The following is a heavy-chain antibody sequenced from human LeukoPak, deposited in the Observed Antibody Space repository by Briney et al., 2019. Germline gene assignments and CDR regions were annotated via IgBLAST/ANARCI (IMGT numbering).Heavy chain of an antibody. CDR1: GYSISSGYY. Sequence: SETLSLTCTVSGYSISSGYYWSWIRQPPGKGLEWIGEINHSGSTNYNPSLKSRVTISVDTSKNQFSLKLSSVTAADTAVYYCARGRYYDFWSGYGNWFDPWGQGTLVTVSS. J-gene: IGHJ5*02. CDR2: INHSGST. CDR3: ARGRYYDFWSGYGNWFDP. V-gene: IGHV4-38-2*02. D-gene: IGHD3-3*01.